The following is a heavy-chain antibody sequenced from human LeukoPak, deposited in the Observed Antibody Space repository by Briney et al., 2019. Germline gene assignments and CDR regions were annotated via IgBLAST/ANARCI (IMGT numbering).Heavy chain of an antibody. V-gene: IGHV3-48*04. Sequence: PGGSLRLSCAASGFTFSAYSLNWVRQAPGKGLEWISYISGSGSPISYTDSVKGRFTISRDNAKNSLYLQMNSLRAEDTAVYYCARDYGYAFDIWGQGTMVTLSS. CDR1: GFTFSAYS. D-gene: IGHD3-10*01. CDR2: ISGSGSPI. J-gene: IGHJ3*02. CDR3: ARDYGYAFDI.